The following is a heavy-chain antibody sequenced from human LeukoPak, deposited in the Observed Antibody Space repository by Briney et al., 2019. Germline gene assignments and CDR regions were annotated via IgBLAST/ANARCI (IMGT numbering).Heavy chain of an antibody. CDR2: MGGSGGST. V-gene: IGHV3-23*01. J-gene: IGHJ4*02. CDR1: GFTFSSYA. Sequence: PGGSLRLSCAASGFTFSSYAMSWVRQAPGKGLEWVSAMGGSGGSTYYADSVKGRFTIPRDNSKNTLYLQMNSLRAEDTAVYYCAKPAYYDSNGYYSPFDYWGQGTLVTVSS. CDR3: AKPAYYDSNGYYSPFDY. D-gene: IGHD3-22*01.